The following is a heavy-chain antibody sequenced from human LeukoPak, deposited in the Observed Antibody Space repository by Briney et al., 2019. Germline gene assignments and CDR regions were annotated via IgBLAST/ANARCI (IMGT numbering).Heavy chain of an antibody. Sequence: GGSLRLSCAASGLTFSSYWMSWVRQAPGKGLEGVANIKQDGSEKYSVDSVKGRFTISRDNDKNSLYLQMNSLRAEDTAVYYCARDPYSSGWPSYYYYGMDVWGQGTTVTVSS. CDR2: IKQDGSEK. J-gene: IGHJ6*02. CDR3: ARDPYSSGWPSYYYYGMDV. CDR1: GLTFSSYW. D-gene: IGHD6-19*01. V-gene: IGHV3-7*01.